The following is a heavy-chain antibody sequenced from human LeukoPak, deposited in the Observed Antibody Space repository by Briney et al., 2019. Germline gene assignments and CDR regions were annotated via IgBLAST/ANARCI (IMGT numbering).Heavy chain of an antibody. Sequence: SETLSLTCAVSGGSISSSNWWSWVRQPPGKGLEWIGEIYHSGSTNYNPSLKSRVTISVDKSKNQFSLKLSSVTAADTAVYYCARLGRMVRGVIITAHYYYYGMDVWGQGTTVTVSS. CDR3: ARLGRMVRGVIITAHYYYYGMDV. V-gene: IGHV4-4*02. CDR2: IYHSGST. CDR1: GGSISSSNW. D-gene: IGHD3-10*01. J-gene: IGHJ6*02.